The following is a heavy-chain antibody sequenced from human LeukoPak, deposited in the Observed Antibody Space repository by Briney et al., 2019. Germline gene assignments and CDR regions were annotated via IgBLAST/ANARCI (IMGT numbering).Heavy chain of an antibody. Sequence: PGGSLRLSCAASGFTFSSYAMSWVRQAPGKGLEWVSAISGSGGSTYYADSVKGRFTISRDNSKNTLYLQMNSLRAEDTAVYYCAKDPDYGDYVIVAFDIWGQGTMVTVSS. CDR2: ISGSGGST. D-gene: IGHD4-17*01. J-gene: IGHJ3*02. CDR1: GFTFSSYA. CDR3: AKDPDYGDYVIVAFDI. V-gene: IGHV3-23*01.